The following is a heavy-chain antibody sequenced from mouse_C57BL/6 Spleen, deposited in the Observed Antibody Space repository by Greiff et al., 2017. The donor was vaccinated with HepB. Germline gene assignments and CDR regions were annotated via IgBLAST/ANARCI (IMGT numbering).Heavy chain of an antibody. J-gene: IGHJ2*01. CDR3: VSGTPFDY. D-gene: IGHD4-1*01. CDR1: GYTFTSYD. CDR2: IYPRDGST. V-gene: IGHV1-85*01. Sequence: VQLQQSGPELVKPGASVKLSCKASGYTFTSYDINWVKQRPGQGLEWIGWIYPRDGSTKYNEKFKGKATLTVDTSSSTAYMELHSLTSEDSAVYFCVSGTPFDYWGQGTTLTVSS.